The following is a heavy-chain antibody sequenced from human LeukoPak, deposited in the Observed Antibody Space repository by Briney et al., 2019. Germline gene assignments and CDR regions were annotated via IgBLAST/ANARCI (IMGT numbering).Heavy chain of an antibody. J-gene: IGHJ5*02. Sequence: SETLSLTCTVSGGSISSYSWSWIRQPPGKGLEWIGYIYYSGSTNYNPSLKSRVTISVDTSKNQFSLKLSSVTAADTAVYYCARHPRRVFSFDPWGQGTLVTVSS. CDR2: IYYSGST. V-gene: IGHV4-59*08. CDR1: GGSISSYS. CDR3: ARHPRRVFSFDP.